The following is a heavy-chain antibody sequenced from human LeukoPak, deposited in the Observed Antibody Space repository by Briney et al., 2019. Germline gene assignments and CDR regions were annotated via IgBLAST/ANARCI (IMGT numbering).Heavy chain of an antibody. D-gene: IGHD3-22*01. CDR3: ARIKGGITMIVVPYAFDI. Sequence: GASVKISCRASGCTFTSYGISWVRQPPGQELEGLGGIIAYNGNTNYAQKLQGRVTMTTDTSTSTAYIELRSLRSDDTAVYYCARIKGGITMIVVPYAFDIWGQGTMVTVSS. CDR1: GCTFTSYG. CDR2: IIAYNGNT. J-gene: IGHJ3*02. V-gene: IGHV1-18*01.